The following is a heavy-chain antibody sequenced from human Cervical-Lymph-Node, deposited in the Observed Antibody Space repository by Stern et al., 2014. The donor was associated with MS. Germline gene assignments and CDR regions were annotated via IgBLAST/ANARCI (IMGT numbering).Heavy chain of an antibody. CDR3: ARDPPGDNYDAGLDF. J-gene: IGHJ4*02. D-gene: IGHD3-22*01. CDR1: GYTFSKYY. V-gene: IGHV1-46*01. CDR2: IDPSGGSP. Sequence: QVQLVQSGAEVKKLGASVKVSCKASGYTFSKYYINWVRQAPGQGLEWMGIIDPSGGSPTYAKKFQGRVTMTSDTSTSTVNMELSSLRSEDTAVYYCARDPPGDNYDAGLDFWGQGTLVTVSS.